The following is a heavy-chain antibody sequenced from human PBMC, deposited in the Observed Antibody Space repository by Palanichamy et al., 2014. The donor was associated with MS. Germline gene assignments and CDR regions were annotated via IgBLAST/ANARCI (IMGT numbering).Heavy chain of an antibody. V-gene: IGHV3-49*03. CDR3: AKCVSIAGPSFDY. CDR1: GFTFGDYG. J-gene: IGHJ4*02. Sequence: EVHLVESGGVLVQPGRSLRLSYTASGFTFGDYGVSWFRQAPGKGLEWVGLIRSKTSGGTTEYAASVKGRFIISRDDSKEIAYLQMHSLKTGDTAVYYCAKCVSIAGPSFDYWGQGTLVTVSS. CDR2: IRSKTSGGTT. D-gene: IGHD2-15*01.